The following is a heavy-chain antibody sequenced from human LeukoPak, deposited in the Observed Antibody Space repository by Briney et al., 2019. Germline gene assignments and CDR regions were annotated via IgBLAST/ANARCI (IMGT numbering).Heavy chain of an antibody. J-gene: IGHJ4*02. D-gene: IGHD4-11*01. Sequence: SETLPLTCAVSGGSISGYYWTWIRQPPGKGLEWIGYIYYSGSTNYNPSLKSRITISVDTSKNQFSLKLSSVTAADTAVYYCARLRGNYFPDYWGQGTLVTVSS. CDR3: ARLRGNYFPDY. V-gene: IGHV4-59*01. CDR2: IYYSGST. CDR1: GGSISGYY.